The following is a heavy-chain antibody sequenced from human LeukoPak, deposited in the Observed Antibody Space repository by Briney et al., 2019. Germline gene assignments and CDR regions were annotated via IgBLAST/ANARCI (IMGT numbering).Heavy chain of an antibody. D-gene: IGHD6-19*01. V-gene: IGHV4-34*01. CDR1: GGSFSGYY. J-gene: IGHJ4*02. CDR2: INHSGST. CDR3: ARGHGYSSDPAALLYYFDY. Sequence: PSETLSLTCAVYGGSFSGYYWSWIRQPPGKGLEWIGEINHSGSTNYNPSLKSRGTISVDTSKNQFSLKLSSVTAADTAVYYCARGHGYSSDPAALLYYFDYWGQGTLVTVSS.